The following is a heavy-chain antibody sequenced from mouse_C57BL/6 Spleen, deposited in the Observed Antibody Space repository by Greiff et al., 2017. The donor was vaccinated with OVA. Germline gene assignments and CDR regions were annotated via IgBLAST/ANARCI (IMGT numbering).Heavy chain of an antibody. CDR2: INPSSGYT. CDR3: ARRGLRQGYAMDY. V-gene: IGHV1-7*01. Sequence: VQVVESGAELAKPGASVKLSCKASGYTFTSYWMHWVKQRPGQGLEWIGYINPSSGYTKYNQKFKDKATLTADKSSSTAYMQLSSLTYEDSAVYYCARRGLRQGYAMDYWGQGTSVTVSS. D-gene: IGHD2-4*01. J-gene: IGHJ4*01. CDR1: GYTFTSYW.